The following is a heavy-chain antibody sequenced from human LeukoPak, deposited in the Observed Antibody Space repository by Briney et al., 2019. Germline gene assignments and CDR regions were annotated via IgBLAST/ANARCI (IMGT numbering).Heavy chain of an antibody. D-gene: IGHD1-26*01. V-gene: IGHV4-61*02. Sequence: TLSLTCTVSGDSISSGDYYWSWIRQPAGKGLEWIGRIYTSGSTNYNPSLKSRVTMSVDTSKNQFSLKLSSVTAADTAVYYCARDLNPNRLGSWFDPWGQGTLVTVSS. CDR2: IYTSGST. J-gene: IGHJ5*02. CDR1: GDSISSGDYY. CDR3: ARDLNPNRLGSWFDP.